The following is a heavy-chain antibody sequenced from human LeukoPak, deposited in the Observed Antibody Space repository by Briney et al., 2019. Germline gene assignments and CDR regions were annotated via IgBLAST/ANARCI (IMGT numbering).Heavy chain of an antibody. CDR3: AKDLVVPAATYNWFDP. CDR1: GFTFSSYA. Sequence: GGSLRLSCAASGFTFSSYAMSWVRQAPGKGLEWVSAISGSGGSIYYADSVKGRFTISRDNSKNTLYLQMNSLRAEDTAVYYCAKDLVVPAATYNWFDPWGQGTLVTVSS. D-gene: IGHD2-2*01. J-gene: IGHJ5*02. V-gene: IGHV3-23*01. CDR2: ISGSGGSI.